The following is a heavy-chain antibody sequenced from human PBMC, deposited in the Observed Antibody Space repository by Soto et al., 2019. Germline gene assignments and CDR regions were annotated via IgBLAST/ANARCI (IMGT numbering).Heavy chain of an antibody. V-gene: IGHV2-5*02. D-gene: IGHD3-10*01. CDR2: IYWDDDK. Sequence: QITLKESGPTLVKPTQTLTLTCTFSGFSLSTSGVGVGWIRQPPGKALEWLALIYWDDDKRYSPSLKSRLTITNDTSKNHVVLIMTIRDPVNTATYYCEHSGYYYGSGRLNWFDHWGQGTLVTVSS. CDR3: EHSGYYYGSGRLNWFDH. J-gene: IGHJ5*02. CDR1: GFSLSTSGVG.